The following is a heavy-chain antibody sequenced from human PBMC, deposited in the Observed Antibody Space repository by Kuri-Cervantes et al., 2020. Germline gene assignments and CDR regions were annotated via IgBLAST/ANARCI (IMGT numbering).Heavy chain of an antibody. V-gene: IGHV3-74*01. J-gene: IGHJ4*02. CDR1: GFSFSNHW. CDR2: ISPDGRIT. CDR3: ARGLGYFDY. D-gene: IGHD4-11*01. Sequence: GESLKISCAASGFSFSNHWMFWVRQAPGEGLVWVSSISPDGRITAYADSVKGRFTISRDNAKNTLYLQMNSLRAEDTAVYYCARGLGYFDYWGQGTLVTVSS.